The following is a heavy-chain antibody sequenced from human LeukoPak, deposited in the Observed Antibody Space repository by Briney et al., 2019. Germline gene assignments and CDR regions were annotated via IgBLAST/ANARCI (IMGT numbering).Heavy chain of an antibody. V-gene: IGHV3-7*01. J-gene: IGHJ4*02. D-gene: IGHD2-21*02. Sequence: GGSLRLSCAASGFTFSSYWMSWVRQAPGKGLEWVANIKQDGSEKYYVDSVKGRFTISRDNAKNSLYLQMNSLRAEDTAVYYCARAYCVGDCTVLHIYFDNWGQGTLGTVSS. CDR3: ARAYCVGDCTVLHIYFDN. CDR1: GFTFSSYW. CDR2: IKQDGSEK.